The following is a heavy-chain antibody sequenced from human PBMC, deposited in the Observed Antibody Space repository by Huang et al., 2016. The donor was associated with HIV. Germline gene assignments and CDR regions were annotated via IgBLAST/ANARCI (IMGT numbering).Heavy chain of an antibody. Sequence: QVQLQESGPGLVKPSETLSLTCTVSGGSVSSGRYYWSWIRQPPGNGLEWIGYIYYSGNTNYNPFLKSRVTISVDTSKNQFSLKLSSVTAADTAVYYCARVDLLLGKYGDYEENAFDIWGQGTMVTVSS. CDR1: GGSVSSGRYY. D-gene: IGHD4-17*01. J-gene: IGHJ3*02. V-gene: IGHV4-61*01. CDR3: ARVDLLLGKYGDYEENAFDI. CDR2: IYYSGNT.